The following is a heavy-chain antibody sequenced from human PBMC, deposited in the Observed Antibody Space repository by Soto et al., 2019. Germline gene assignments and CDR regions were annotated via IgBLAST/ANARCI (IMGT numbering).Heavy chain of an antibody. D-gene: IGHD3-22*01. CDR1: GYTFTSYY. CDR3: ARAPNYYDSSGYYYYFDY. Sequence: GASVKVSCKASGYTFTSYYMHWVRQAPGQGLEWMGIINPSGGSTSYAQKFQGRVTMTRDTSTSTVYMELSSLRSEDTAVYYCARAPNYYDSSGYYYYFDYWGQGTLVTVSS. CDR2: INPSGGST. J-gene: IGHJ4*02. V-gene: IGHV1-46*01.